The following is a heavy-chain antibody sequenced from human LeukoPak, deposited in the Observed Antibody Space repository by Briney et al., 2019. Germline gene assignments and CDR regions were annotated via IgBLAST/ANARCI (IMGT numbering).Heavy chain of an antibody. V-gene: IGHV4-59*08. Sequence: KPSETLSLTCTVSGGSISSYYWSWIRQPPGKGLEWIGYIYYSGSTNYNPSLKSRVTISVDTSKNQFSLKLSSVTAADTAVYYCARLHALGGWFDPWGQGTLVTVSS. CDR2: IYYSGST. J-gene: IGHJ5*02. CDR3: ARLHALGGWFDP. CDR1: GGSISSYY. D-gene: IGHD3-16*01.